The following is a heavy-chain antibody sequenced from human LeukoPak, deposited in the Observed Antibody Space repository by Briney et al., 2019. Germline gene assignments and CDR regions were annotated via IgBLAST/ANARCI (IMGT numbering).Heavy chain of an antibody. J-gene: IGHJ4*02. D-gene: IGHD5-18*01. CDR3: ARDGGYSYGYQF. V-gene: IGHV4-61*01. CDR1: GGSVSSGSYY. CDR2: IYYSGST. Sequence: SETLSLTCTVSGGSVSSGSYYWSWIRQPPGKGLEWIGYIYYSGSTNYNPSLKSRVTISLDTSKNQFSLNLSSVTAEDTAVYYCARDGGYSYGYQFWGQGTLVTVSS.